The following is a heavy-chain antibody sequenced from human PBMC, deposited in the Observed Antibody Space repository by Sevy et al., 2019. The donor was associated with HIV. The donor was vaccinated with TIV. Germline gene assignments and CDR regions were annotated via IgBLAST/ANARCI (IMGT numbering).Heavy chain of an antibody. CDR1: GFTLNSYA. Sequence: GGSLRLSCAASGFTLNSYAMHWVRQTPVRGLEWMAVISYDGKDTYYADSVKGRFTISKDSSKNTLYLQMNSLRTEDTALYHCARAGVPSQLHVYPRLFFDYWGQGTLVTVSS. V-gene: IGHV3-30*01. CDR2: ISYDGKDT. D-gene: IGHD1-1*01. CDR3: ARAGVPSQLHVYPRLFFDY. J-gene: IGHJ4*02.